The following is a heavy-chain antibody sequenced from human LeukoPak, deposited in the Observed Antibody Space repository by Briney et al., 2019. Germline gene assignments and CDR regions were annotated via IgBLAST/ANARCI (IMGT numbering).Heavy chain of an antibody. CDR3: ARGYGKFDY. V-gene: IGHV3-48*03. D-gene: IGHD4-17*01. CDR2: ISSSGSTM. Sequence: PGGSLRLSCTASGFSFSSYEMNWVRQAPGKGLEWVSYISSSGSTMYYADSVEGRFTISRDNTKQSLYLQMNSLRAEDTAVYYCARGYGKFDYWGQGTLVTVSS. CDR1: GFSFSSYE. J-gene: IGHJ4*02.